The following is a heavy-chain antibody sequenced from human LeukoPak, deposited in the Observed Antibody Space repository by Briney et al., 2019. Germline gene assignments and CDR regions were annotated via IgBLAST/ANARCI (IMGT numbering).Heavy chain of an antibody. CDR3: ARVGKYYGSGSYFVY. V-gene: IGHV1-69*06. D-gene: IGHD3-10*01. CDR1: GCTFISYA. Sequence: GSSVTVSFKSSGCTFISYAISGVRQPPGQGLEWMGGIIPIFGTSNDAQKCQGRVTITADKTTSTAYMELRTLRSEDTDVYYCARVGKYYGSGSYFVYWGQGTLVTVSP. CDR2: IIPIFGTS. J-gene: IGHJ4*02.